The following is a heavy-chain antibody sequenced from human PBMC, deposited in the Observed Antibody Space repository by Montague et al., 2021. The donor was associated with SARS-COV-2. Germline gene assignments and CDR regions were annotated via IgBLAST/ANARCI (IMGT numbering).Heavy chain of an antibody. Sequence: SETLSLTCSVSGDSITNHYWSWIRQPAGKGLEWIGRMHFTGKTNYSPFFSSRLTMSADTSKNQFSLKLTSVTAADTAIYFCARDRFDFGSGRQGTIDFWGQGTLVTVSS. CDR1: GDSITNHY. CDR3: ARDRFDFGSGRQGTIDF. D-gene: IGHD3-10*01. CDR2: MHFTGKT. V-gene: IGHV4-4*07. J-gene: IGHJ4*01.